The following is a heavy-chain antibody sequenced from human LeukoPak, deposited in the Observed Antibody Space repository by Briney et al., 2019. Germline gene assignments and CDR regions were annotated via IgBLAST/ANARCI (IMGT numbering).Heavy chain of an antibody. CDR3: ARGDRYCSSTSCRYYYYYMDV. J-gene: IGHJ6*03. V-gene: IGHV4-59*08. Sequence: SETLSLTCTVSGGSISSYYWSWIRQPPGKGLEWIGYIYYSGSTNYNPSLKSRVTISVDTSKNQFSLKLSSVTAADTAVYYCARGDRYCSSTSCRYYYYYMDVWGKGTTVTVSS. D-gene: IGHD2-2*01. CDR1: GGSISSYY. CDR2: IYYSGST.